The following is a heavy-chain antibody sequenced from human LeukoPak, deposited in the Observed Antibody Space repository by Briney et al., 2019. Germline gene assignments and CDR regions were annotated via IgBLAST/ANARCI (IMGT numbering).Heavy chain of an antibody. CDR1: GGSFSGYY. D-gene: IGHD6-19*01. CDR3: ARYYLQWLARSTNWFDP. J-gene: IGHJ5*02. V-gene: IGHV4-34*01. CDR2: INHRGST. Sequence: SETLSLTCAVYGGSFSGYYWSWIRQPPGKGLECIGEINHRGSTNYNPSLKSRVTISVDTSKNQFSLKLSSVTAADTAVYYCARYYLQWLARSTNWFDPWGQGTLVTVSS.